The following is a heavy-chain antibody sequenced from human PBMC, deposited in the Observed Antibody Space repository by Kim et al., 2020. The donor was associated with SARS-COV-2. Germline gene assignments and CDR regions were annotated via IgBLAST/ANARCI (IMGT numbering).Heavy chain of an antibody. Sequence: SVKVSCKASGFTFTSSAVQWVRQARGQHLEWIGWIVVGSGNTNYAQKFQERVTITRDMSTSTAYMELSRLRSEDTAVYYCAAEGPTPCDILTGYCNHYYYYGMDVWGQGTTVTVSS. CDR2: IVVGSGNT. J-gene: IGHJ6*02. D-gene: IGHD3-9*01. CDR1: GFTFTSSA. CDR3: AAEGPTPCDILTGYCNHYYYYGMDV. V-gene: IGHV1-58*01.